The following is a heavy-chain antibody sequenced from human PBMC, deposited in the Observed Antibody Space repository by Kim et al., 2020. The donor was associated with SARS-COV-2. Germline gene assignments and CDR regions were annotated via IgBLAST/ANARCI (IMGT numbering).Heavy chain of an antibody. Sequence: SETLSLTCTVSGGSISSSGYYWNWIRQHPGKGLEWIGYIYYSGSTYYNPSLKSRVTISVDTSKNQISLKVSSVTAADTAVYYCARGAPLEWLLFYFDFWGQGTLVTVSS. D-gene: IGHD3-3*01. CDR2: IYYSGST. CDR3: ARGAPLEWLLFYFDF. V-gene: IGHV4-31*03. CDR1: GGSISSSGYY. J-gene: IGHJ4*02.